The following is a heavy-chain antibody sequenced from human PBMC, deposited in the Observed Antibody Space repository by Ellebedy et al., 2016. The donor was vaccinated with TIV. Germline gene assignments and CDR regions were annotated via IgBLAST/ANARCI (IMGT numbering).Heavy chain of an antibody. J-gene: IGHJ6*02. CDR1: GGSIYSYY. CDR3: ARLAYSSSSRDYYYGMDV. Sequence: SETLSLTXTVSGGSIYSYYWSWIRQPPGKGLEWIAYIYYTGSTNYNPSLKSRVIISVDTSKNQFSLRLRSVTAVDTAVYYCARLAYSSSSRDYYYGMDVWGQGTTVTVSS. V-gene: IGHV4-59*08. D-gene: IGHD6-6*01. CDR2: IYYTGST.